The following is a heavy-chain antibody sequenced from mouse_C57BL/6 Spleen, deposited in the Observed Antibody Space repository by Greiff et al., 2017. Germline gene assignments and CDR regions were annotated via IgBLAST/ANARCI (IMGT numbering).Heavy chain of an antibody. CDR3: ARNSRAVYAMDY. Sequence: QVQLQQSGPGLVQPSQSLSITCTVSGFSLTSYGVHWVRQSPGKGLEWLGVIWSGGSTDYNAAFISSLSISKDNSKSQVFFKMNRLQAEDTAIYYCARNSRAVYAMDYWGQGTSVTVSS. J-gene: IGHJ4*01. CDR2: IWSGGST. V-gene: IGHV2-2*01. CDR1: GFSLTSYG. D-gene: IGHD3-3*01.